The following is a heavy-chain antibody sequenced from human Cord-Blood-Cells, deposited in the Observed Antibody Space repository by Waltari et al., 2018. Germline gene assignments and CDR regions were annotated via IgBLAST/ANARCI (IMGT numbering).Heavy chain of an antibody. D-gene: IGHD6-19*01. Sequence: QVQLQQWGAGLLKPSETLSLTCAVYGGSFSGYSWSGIRQPPGKGLEWIGEINHSGSTNYNPSLKSRVTISVDTSKNQFSLKLSSVTAADTAVYYCARGTGLGYYFDYWGQGTLVTVSS. CDR2: INHSGST. J-gene: IGHJ4*02. CDR1: GGSFSGYS. CDR3: ARGTGLGYYFDY. V-gene: IGHV4-34*01.